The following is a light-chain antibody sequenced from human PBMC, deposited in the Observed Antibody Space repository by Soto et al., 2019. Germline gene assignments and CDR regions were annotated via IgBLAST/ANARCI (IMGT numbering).Light chain of an antibody. CDR1: QRVSSS. CDR3: QQRSNWPRT. J-gene: IGKJ2*01. V-gene: IGKV3-11*01. Sequence: EIVLTQSPATLSLSPGERATLSCRASQRVSSSLDWYQQKPGQAPRLLIYDASTRATGIPARFSGSGSGTDFARPISSQEPEDCAFYYCQQRSNWPRTFGQGTKLEIK. CDR2: DAS.